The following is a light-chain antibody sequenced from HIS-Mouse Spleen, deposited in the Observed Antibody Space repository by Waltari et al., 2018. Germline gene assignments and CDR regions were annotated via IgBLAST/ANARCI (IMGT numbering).Light chain of an antibody. J-gene: IGLJ3*02. CDR3: GTWDSSLSAWV. Sequence: QSVLTQPPSVSAAPGQKVTISCSGSSSNIGNNYVSWYQQLPGTAPKLLIYDNNKRPSGSPDRFSGSKSGTSATLGITGLQTGDEADYYCGTWDSSLSAWVFDGGTKLTVL. CDR2: DNN. CDR1: SSNIGNNY. V-gene: IGLV1-51*01.